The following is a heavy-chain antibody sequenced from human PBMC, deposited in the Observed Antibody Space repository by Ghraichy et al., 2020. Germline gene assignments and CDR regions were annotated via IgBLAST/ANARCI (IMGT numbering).Heavy chain of an antibody. V-gene: IGHV4-39*01. D-gene: IGHD3-10*01. J-gene: IGHJ5*02. CDR1: GGSISSSSYY. CDR2: IYYSGST. Sequence: PETLSLTCTVSGGSISSSSYYWGWIRQPPGKGLEWIGSIYYSGSTYYNPSLKSRVTISVDTSKNQFSLKLSSVTAADTAVYYCARHTISNWFDPWGQGTLVTVSS. CDR3: ARHTISNWFDP.